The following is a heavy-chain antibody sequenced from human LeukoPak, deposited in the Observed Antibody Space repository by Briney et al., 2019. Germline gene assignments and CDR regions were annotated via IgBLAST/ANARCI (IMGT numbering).Heavy chain of an antibody. J-gene: IGHJ5*02. CDR3: ARDGVVGWFDP. CDR1: GGSISSGGYY. D-gene: IGHD3-16*01. V-gene: IGHV4-30-2*01. CDR2: IYHSGST. Sequence: PSQTLSLTCTVSGGSISSGGYYWSWIRQPPGKGLEWIGYIYHSGSTYYNPSLKSRVTISVDTSKNQFSLKLSSVTAADTAVYYCARDGVVGWFDPWGQGTLVTVSS.